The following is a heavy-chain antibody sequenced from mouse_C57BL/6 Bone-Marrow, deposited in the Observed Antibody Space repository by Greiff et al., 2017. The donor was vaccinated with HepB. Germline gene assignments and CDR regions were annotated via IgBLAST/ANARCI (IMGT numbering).Heavy chain of an antibody. CDR2: IDPSDSYT. CDR3: ARGPCYDWFAY. J-gene: IGHJ3*01. D-gene: IGHD2-12*01. Sequence: QVQLQQPGAELVKPGASVKLSCKASGYTFTSYWMQWVKQRPGQGLEWIGEIDPSDSYTNYNQKFKGKATLTVDTSSSTAYMQLSSLTSEDSAVYYCARGPCYDWFAYWGQGTLVTVSA. CDR1: GYTFTSYW. V-gene: IGHV1-50*01.